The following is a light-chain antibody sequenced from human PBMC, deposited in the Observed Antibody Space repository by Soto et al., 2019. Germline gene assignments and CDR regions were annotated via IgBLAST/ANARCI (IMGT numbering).Light chain of an antibody. Sequence: ELGLTRSPATRSWSPGERPTLSCRASQSVSSSYLAWYQQKPGQAPRLLIYGASSRATGIPDRFSGSGSGTDFTLTISRLEPEDFAVYYCQQYGSLWTFGQGTKVDIK. CDR2: GAS. V-gene: IGKV3-20*01. CDR3: QQYGSLWT. CDR1: QSVSSSY. J-gene: IGKJ1*01.